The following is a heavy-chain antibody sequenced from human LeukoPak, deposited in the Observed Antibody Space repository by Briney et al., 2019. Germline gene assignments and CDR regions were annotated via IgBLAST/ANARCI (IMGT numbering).Heavy chain of an antibody. D-gene: IGHD3-3*01. CDR2: IIPIFGTA. Sequence: SVKVSCKASGGTFSSYAISWVRQAPGQGLEWMGEIIPIFGTANYAQKFQGRVTITADESTSTAYMELSSLRSEDTAVYYCARRRFLELLLSGAYDTWGQGTMVTVSS. J-gene: IGHJ3*02. CDR3: ARRRFLELLLSGAYDT. CDR1: GGTFSSYA. V-gene: IGHV1-69*13.